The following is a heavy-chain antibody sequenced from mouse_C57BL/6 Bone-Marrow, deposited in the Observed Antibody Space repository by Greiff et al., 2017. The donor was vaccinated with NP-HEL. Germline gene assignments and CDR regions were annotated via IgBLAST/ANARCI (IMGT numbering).Heavy chain of an antibody. CDR3: AREGYYYGSSYYFDY. V-gene: IGHV1-26*01. Sequence: VQLQQSGPELVKPGASVKISCKASGYTFTDYYMNWVKQSHGKSLEWIGDINPNNGGTSYNQKFKGKATLTVDKSSSTAYMELRSLTSEDSAVYYCAREGYYYGSSYYFDYWGQGTTLTVSP. CDR2: INPNNGGT. J-gene: IGHJ2*01. D-gene: IGHD1-1*01. CDR1: GYTFTDYY.